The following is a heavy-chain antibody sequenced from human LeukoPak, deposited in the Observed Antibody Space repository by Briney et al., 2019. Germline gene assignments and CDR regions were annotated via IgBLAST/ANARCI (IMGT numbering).Heavy chain of an antibody. J-gene: IGHJ6*03. CDR2: FDPEDGET. D-gene: IGHD2/OR15-2a*01. CDR3: ATGNIDALPDRYYYYMDV. CDR1: GYTLSELS. V-gene: IGHV1-24*01. Sequence: ASVKVSCKVSGYTLSELSMHWVRQAPGKGLEWMGGFDPEDGETPYAQKFQGRVTITEDTSTDTAYMELSSLRSEDTAVYYCATGNIDALPDRYYYYMDVWGKGTTVTVSS.